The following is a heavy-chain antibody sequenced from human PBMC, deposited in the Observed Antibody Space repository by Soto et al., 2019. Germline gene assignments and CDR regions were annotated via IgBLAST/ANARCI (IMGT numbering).Heavy chain of an antibody. Sequence: QVQLQESGPGLVKPSQTLSLTCTVSGGSISSGDYYWSWIRQPPGKGLEWIGYIYYSGSTYYNPSLKRRVTISVDTSKNQFSLKLSSVTAADTAVYYCASTYSGYCSSTSCYNSLNWFDPWGQGTLVTVSS. J-gene: IGHJ5*02. CDR3: ASTYSGYCSSTSCYNSLNWFDP. D-gene: IGHD2-2*02. V-gene: IGHV4-30-4*01. CDR2: IYYSGST. CDR1: GGSISSGDYY.